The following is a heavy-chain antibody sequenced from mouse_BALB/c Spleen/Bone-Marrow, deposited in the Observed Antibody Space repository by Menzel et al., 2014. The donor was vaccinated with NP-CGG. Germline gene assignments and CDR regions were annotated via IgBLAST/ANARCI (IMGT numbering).Heavy chain of an antibody. J-gene: IGHJ4*01. CDR2: IGSGGSYT. Sequence: EVKLVESGGGLVKPGGSLKLSCAASGFTFSSYTMSWVRQTPEKRLEWVATIGSGGSYTYYPGSVKGRFTISRDNAKNTLYLQMSSLKSEDTAMYYCTRDPYYYGSSYAMDYWGQGTSVTVSS. CDR3: TRDPYYYGSSYAMDY. CDR1: GFTFSSYT. D-gene: IGHD1-1*01. V-gene: IGHV5-6-4*01.